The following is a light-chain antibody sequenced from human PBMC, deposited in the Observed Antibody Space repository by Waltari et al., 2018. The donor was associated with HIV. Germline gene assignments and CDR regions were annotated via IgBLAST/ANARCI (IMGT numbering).Light chain of an antibody. J-gene: IGLJ3*02. Sequence: SVLTQPPSLSGAPGQLVTISCTGNNSNIGAGYDVHWYRQLPGAAPELVVYGDSIRPLGVPDRFSGSKSGTSASLAINGLQTEDEGDYYCQSYDSSLSGLWVFGGGTRLTVL. CDR1: NSNIGAGYD. CDR2: GDS. V-gene: IGLV1-40*01. CDR3: QSYDSSLSGLWV.